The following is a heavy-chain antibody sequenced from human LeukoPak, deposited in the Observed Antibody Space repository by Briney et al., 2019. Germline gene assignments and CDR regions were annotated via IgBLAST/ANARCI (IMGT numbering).Heavy chain of an antibody. CDR1: GFTFTNFW. J-gene: IGHJ4*01. V-gene: IGHV3-7*05. CDR3: ARWVGGFDY. Sequence: GGSLRLSCAASGFTFTNFWMSWVRQAPGKGLEWVANIHRDGSDKNYVDSVKGRFTISRDNAKNSLDLQMNGLRAEDTAVYYCARWVGGFDYWGHGTLFTVSS. CDR2: IHRDGSDK. D-gene: IGHD2-15*01.